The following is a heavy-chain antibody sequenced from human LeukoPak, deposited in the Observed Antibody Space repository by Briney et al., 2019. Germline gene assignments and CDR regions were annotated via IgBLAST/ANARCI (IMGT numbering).Heavy chain of an antibody. D-gene: IGHD3-10*01. CDR3: ARYPGSGSYLPSCNWFDP. CDR2: IKQDGSEK. CDR1: GFTFSSYW. V-gene: IGHV3-7*01. Sequence: GGSLRLSCAASGFTFSSYWMSWVRQAPGKGLEWVANIKQDGSEKYYVDSVKGRFTISRDNAKNSLYLQMNSLRAEDTAVYYCARYPGSGSYLPSCNWFDPWGQGTLVTVSS. J-gene: IGHJ5*02.